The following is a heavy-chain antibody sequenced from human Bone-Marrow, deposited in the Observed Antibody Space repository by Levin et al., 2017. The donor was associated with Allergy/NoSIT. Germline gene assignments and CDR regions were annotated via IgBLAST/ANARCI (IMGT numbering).Heavy chain of an antibody. CDR3: AHATIFVVLQLDAFDV. V-gene: IGHV2-5*01. D-gene: IGHD3-3*01. J-gene: IGHJ3*01. CDR1: GFSLTTSGVG. Sequence: SGPTLVKPTQTLTLTCTFSGFSLTTSGVGVGWIRQPPGKALEWLALIFWNNENRYNPSLNSRLTISRDTSTNTVVLTMTNMDPLDTATYFCAHATIFVVLQLDAFDVWGQGTLVTVSS. CDR2: IFWNNEN.